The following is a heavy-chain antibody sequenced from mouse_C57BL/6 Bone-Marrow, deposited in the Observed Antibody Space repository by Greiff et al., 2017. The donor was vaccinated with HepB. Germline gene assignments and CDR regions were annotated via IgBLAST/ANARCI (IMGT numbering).Heavy chain of an antibody. Sequence: EVQVVESGGDLVKPGGSLKLSCAASGFTFSSYGMSWVRQTPDKRLEWVATISSGGSYTYYPDSVKGRFTISRDNAKNTLYLQMSSLKSEDTAMYYCARRDGYPDYWGQGTTLTVSS. CDR3: ARRDGYPDY. CDR1: GFTFSSYG. V-gene: IGHV5-6*01. D-gene: IGHD2-3*01. J-gene: IGHJ2*01. CDR2: ISSGGSYT.